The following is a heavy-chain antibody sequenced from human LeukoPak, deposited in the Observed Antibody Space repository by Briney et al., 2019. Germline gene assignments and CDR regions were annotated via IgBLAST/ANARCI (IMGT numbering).Heavy chain of an antibody. CDR2: IKQDGSEK. J-gene: IGHJ3*02. CDR3: ARGQYGDYDRVAFDI. Sequence: GGSLRPSCAASGFTFSSYWMSWVRQAPGKGLEWVANIKQDGSEKYYVDSVKGRFTISRDSAKNSLYLQMNSLRAEDTAVYYCARGQYGDYDRVAFDIWGQGTMVTVSS. CDR1: GFTFSSYW. V-gene: IGHV3-7*04. D-gene: IGHD4-17*01.